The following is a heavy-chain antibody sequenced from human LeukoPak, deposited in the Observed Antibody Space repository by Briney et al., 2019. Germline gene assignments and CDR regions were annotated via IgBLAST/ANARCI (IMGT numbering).Heavy chain of an antibody. V-gene: IGHV3-23*01. J-gene: IGHJ4*02. CDR3: AKTVSGSHSYQGGDY. CDR2: ISGSGANT. Sequence: PGGSLRLSCAASGFTFSSYAMSWVRLAPGKGLEWDSAISGSGANTYYADSVKGRFTMSRDNSKNTLYPQMNSLRAEDTAVYFCAKTVSGSHSYQGGDYWGQGTLVFVSS. D-gene: IGHD3-16*02. CDR1: GFTFSSYA.